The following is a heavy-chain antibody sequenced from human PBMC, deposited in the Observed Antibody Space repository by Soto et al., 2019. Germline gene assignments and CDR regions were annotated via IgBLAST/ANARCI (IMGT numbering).Heavy chain of an antibody. Sequence: GGSLRLSCTAPGFTFGDYAMSWFRQAPGKGLEWVGFIRSKAYGGTTEYAASVKGRFTISRDDSKSIAYLQMNSLKTEDTAVYYCTRGWGAYYYGSGSPSPTDYWGQGTLVTVSS. CDR3: TRGWGAYYYGSGSPSPTDY. CDR1: GFTFGDYA. J-gene: IGHJ4*02. CDR2: IRSKAYGGTT. V-gene: IGHV3-49*03. D-gene: IGHD3-10*01.